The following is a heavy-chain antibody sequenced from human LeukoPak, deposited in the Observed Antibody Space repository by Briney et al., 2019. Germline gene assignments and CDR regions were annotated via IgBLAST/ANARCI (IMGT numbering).Heavy chain of an antibody. CDR1: GGSISSYY. CDR2: IYTSGST. V-gene: IGHV4-4*07. J-gene: IGHJ6*03. CDR3: ARAGNPYTGYSSSWYYYYYMDV. D-gene: IGHD6-13*01. Sequence: PSETLSLTCTASGGSISSYYWSWIRQPAGKGLEWIGRIYTSGSTNYNPSLKSRVTMSVDTSKNQFSLKLSSVTAADTAVYNCARAGNPYTGYSSSWYYYYYMDVWGKGTTVTVSS.